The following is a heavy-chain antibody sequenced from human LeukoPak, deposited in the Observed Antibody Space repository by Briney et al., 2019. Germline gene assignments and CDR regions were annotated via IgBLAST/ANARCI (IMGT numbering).Heavy chain of an antibody. CDR3: ARDLRAFRDGYKNPNFYLDY. D-gene: IGHD5-24*01. V-gene: IGHV1-18*01. J-gene: IGHJ4*02. Sequence: GASVKVFCKASGYTFTSYGISWVRQAPGQGLEWMGWISAYNGNTNYAQKLQGKVTMTTDTSTRTAYMELRSLRSDDTAVYFCARDLRAFRDGYKNPNFYLDYWGQGTLVTVSS. CDR1: GYTFTSYG. CDR2: ISAYNGNT.